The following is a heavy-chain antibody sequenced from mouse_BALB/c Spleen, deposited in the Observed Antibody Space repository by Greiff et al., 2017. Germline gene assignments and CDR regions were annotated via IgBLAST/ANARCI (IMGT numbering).Heavy chain of an antibody. D-gene: IGHD1-1*01. V-gene: IGHV1S81*02. CDR1: GYTFTSYW. CDR2: INPSNGRT. J-gene: IGHJ4*01. Sequence: QVQLQQSGAELVKPGASVKLSCKASGYTFTSYWMHWVKQRPGQGLEWIGEINPSNGRTNYNEKFKSKATLTVDKSSSTAYMQLSSLTSEDSAVYYCASYRKLFYTVVATEDYDMDYWGQGISVSVSS. CDR3: ASYRKLFYTVVATEDYDMDY.